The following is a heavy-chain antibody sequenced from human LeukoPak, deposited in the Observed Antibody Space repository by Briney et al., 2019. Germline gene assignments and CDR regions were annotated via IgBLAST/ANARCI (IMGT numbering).Heavy chain of an antibody. CDR1: GGSFSGYY. J-gene: IGHJ4*02. CDR2: VNHSGST. Sequence: SETLSLTCAVYGGSFSGYYWSWIRQPPGKGLEWIGEVNHSGSTNYNPSLKSRVTISVDTSKNQFSLKLSSVTAADTAVYYCARYSSGWYQYNYFDYWGQGTLVTVSS. V-gene: IGHV4-34*01. D-gene: IGHD6-19*01. CDR3: ARYSSGWYQYNYFDY.